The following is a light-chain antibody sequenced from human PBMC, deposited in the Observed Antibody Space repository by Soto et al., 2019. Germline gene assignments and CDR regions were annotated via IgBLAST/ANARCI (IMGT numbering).Light chain of an antibody. V-gene: IGLV2-14*01. CDR2: DVR. J-gene: IGLJ2*01. Sequence: QSALTQPASVSGSPGQSITISCTGTSSDVGGYNYVSWYQQHPGKAPKLMIYDVRNRPSGVSNRFSGSKSGNTASLTISGLQAEDEADYYCSSYTSGSTLVFGGGTK. CDR3: SSYTSGSTLV. CDR1: SSDVGGYNY.